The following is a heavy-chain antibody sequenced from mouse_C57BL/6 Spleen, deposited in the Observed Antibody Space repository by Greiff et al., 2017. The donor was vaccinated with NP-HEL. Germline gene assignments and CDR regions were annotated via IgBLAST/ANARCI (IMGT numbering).Heavy chain of an antibody. V-gene: IGHV1-69*01. CDR1: GYTFTSYW. CDR3: ARTEGDYYGSSYRYAMDY. J-gene: IGHJ4*01. D-gene: IGHD1-1*01. Sequence: QVQLQQPGAELVMPGASVKLSCKASGYTFTSYWMHWVKQRPGQGLEWIGEIDPSDSYTNYNQKFKGKSTLTVDKSSSPAYMQLSSLTSEDSAVYYCARTEGDYYGSSYRYAMDYWGQGTSVTVSS. CDR2: IDPSDSYT.